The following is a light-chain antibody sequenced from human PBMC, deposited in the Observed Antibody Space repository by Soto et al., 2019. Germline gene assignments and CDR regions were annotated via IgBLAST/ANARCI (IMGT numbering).Light chain of an antibody. CDR3: QTWGTGLYVV. Sequence: QPVLTQSPSASASLGASVKLTCTLSSGHSNYAIAWHQQQPEKGPRYLMKLNSDGSHSKGDGIPDRFSGSSSGAERYLTISSLQSEDEADYCCQTWGTGLYVVFGGGTKVTVL. CDR1: SGHSNYA. CDR2: LNSDGSH. J-gene: IGLJ2*01. V-gene: IGLV4-69*01.